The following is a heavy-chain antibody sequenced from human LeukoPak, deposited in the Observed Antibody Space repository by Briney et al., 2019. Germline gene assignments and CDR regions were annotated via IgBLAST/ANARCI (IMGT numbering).Heavy chain of an antibody. V-gene: IGHV3-30*04. CDR3: AKGLWFGEFTDAFDI. Sequence: GGSLRLSCAASGFTFSSYAMHWVRQAPGKGLEWVAVISYDGINKFYADSVKGRFTISRDNSKNTLYLQMNSLRAEDTAVYYCAKGLWFGEFTDAFDIWGQGTMVTVSS. J-gene: IGHJ3*02. CDR2: ISYDGINK. D-gene: IGHD3-10*01. CDR1: GFTFSSYA.